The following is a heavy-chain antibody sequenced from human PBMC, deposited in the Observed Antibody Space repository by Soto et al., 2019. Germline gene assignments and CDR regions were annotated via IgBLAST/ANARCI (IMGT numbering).Heavy chain of an antibody. CDR1: GGSISSSAYY. Sequence: SXTLSLTCTVSGGSISSSAYYWSWVRQHPGKGLEWIGYIYSSGNPYYNPSLKSRVTISGPTSKNQFSLKLSSVTAADTAVYYCARASTVTHDYWGRGTMVTSPQ. CDR2: IYSSGNP. CDR3: ARASTVTHDY. D-gene: IGHD4-4*01. J-gene: IGHJ4*02. V-gene: IGHV4-31*03.